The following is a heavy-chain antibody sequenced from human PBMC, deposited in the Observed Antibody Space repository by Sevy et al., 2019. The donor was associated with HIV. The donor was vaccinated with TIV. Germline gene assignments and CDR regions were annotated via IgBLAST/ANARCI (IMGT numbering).Heavy chain of an antibody. CDR1: GFTFSSHD. Sequence: GGSLRLSCTASGFTFSSHDMVWVRQAPGKGLEWVSGISEGGKNTYYADSVRGRFTISRDDSKITVYLQMNSLRADDTAPYYCAREREADHSSWDLDFGGQGTLVTVSS. V-gene: IGHV3-23*01. D-gene: IGHD6-13*01. J-gene: IGHJ4*02. CDR2: ISEGGKNT. CDR3: AREREADHSSWDLDF.